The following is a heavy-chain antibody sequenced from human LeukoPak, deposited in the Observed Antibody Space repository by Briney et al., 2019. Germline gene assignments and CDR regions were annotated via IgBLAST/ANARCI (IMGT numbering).Heavy chain of an antibody. CDR3: AKDLGSGWEHFDY. CDR1: GFTFSSYA. CDR2: ISGSGGST. Sequence: GGSLRLSCAASGFTFSSYAMSWVRQAPGKGLEWASAISGSGGSTYYADSVKGRFTISRDNSKNTLYLQMNSLRAEDTAVYYCAKDLGSGWEHFDYWGQGTLVTVSS. V-gene: IGHV3-23*01. D-gene: IGHD6-19*01. J-gene: IGHJ4*02.